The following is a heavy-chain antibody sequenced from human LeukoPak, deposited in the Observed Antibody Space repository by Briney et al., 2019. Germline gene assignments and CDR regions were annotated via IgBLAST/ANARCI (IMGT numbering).Heavy chain of an antibody. Sequence: SQTLSLTCTVSGGSISSGDYYWSWIRQPPGKGLEWIGYIYYSGSTYYNPSLESRVTMSVDTSKSQISLKLTSVTAADTAVYYCARGQSGDRRYFDYWGQGTLVTVSS. CDR1: GGSISSGDYY. V-gene: IGHV4-30-4*08. CDR2: IYYSGST. CDR3: ARGQSGDRRYFDY. J-gene: IGHJ4*02. D-gene: IGHD1-14*01.